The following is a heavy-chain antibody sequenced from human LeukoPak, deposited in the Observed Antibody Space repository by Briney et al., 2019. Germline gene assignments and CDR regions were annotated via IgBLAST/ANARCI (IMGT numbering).Heavy chain of an antibody. CDR1: GFTFSSNY. Sequence: GGSLRLSCAASGFTFSSNYMSWVRQAPGKGLEWVSVIYSGGSTYYTDSVKGRFTISRDKSKNTLYLQMNSLRAEDTAVYYCARDTAGVYSSGRPVSPGYYYYMDVWGKGTTVTISS. J-gene: IGHJ6*03. CDR3: ARDTAGVYSSGRPVSPGYYYYMDV. D-gene: IGHD6-19*01. CDR2: IYSGGST. V-gene: IGHV3-53*01.